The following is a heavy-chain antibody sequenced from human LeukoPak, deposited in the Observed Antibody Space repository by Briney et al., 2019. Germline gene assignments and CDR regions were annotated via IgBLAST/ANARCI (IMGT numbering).Heavy chain of an antibody. D-gene: IGHD1-26*01. V-gene: IGHV1-18*04. Sequence: ASVKVSCKASGYTFTGYYMHWVRQAPGQGLEWVGWISAYNGNTNYAQKLQGRVTMTTDTSTSTAYMELRSLRSDDTAVYYCARVIGSYYYYYYMDVWGKGTTVTVSS. J-gene: IGHJ6*03. CDR1: GYTFTGYY. CDR2: ISAYNGNT. CDR3: ARVIGSYYYYYYMDV.